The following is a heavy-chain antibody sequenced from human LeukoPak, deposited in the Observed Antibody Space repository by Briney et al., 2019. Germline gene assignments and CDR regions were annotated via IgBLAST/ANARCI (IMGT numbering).Heavy chain of an antibody. J-gene: IGHJ3*02. V-gene: IGHV4-61*02. D-gene: IGHD6-6*01. CDR2: IYTSGST. CDR1: GGSISSGSYY. Sequence: SETLSLTCTVSGGSISSGSYYWSWIRQPAGKGLEWIGRIYTSGSTNYNPSLKSRVTISVDTSKNQFSLKLSSVTAADTAVYYCARGLDLKDAFNIWGQGTMVTVSS. CDR3: ARGLDLKDAFNI.